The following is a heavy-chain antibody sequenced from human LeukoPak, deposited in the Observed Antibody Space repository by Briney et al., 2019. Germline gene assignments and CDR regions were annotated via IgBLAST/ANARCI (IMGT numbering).Heavy chain of an antibody. CDR2: ISQDGSET. CDR3: VRDLGHSRHYFEY. J-gene: IGHJ4*02. CDR1: GFTFNSFF. D-gene: IGHD7-27*01. V-gene: IGHV3-7*01. Sequence: GGSLRLSCAASGFTFNSFFLNWVRLTPGRELEWLACISQDGSETFYMDSVRGRFTISRDNTKNSLYLQMDSLRAEVTAVYFCVRDLGHSRHYFEYWGQGALVTVSS.